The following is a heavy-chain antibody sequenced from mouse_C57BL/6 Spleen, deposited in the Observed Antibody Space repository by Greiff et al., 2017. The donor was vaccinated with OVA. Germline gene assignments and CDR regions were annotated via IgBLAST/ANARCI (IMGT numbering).Heavy chain of an antibody. D-gene: IGHD2-5*01. Sequence: QVQLMESGPGLVQPSQSLSITCTVSGFSLPSSGVPWVRQSPGTGLEWLGVIWSGGSSDYNAAFISRLSSSKDNSKSQVFFKMNSLQANDTAIYYCARNSKGTWFAYWGQGTLVTVSA. CDR1: GFSLPSSG. CDR3: ARNSKGTWFAY. V-gene: IGHV2-2*02. CDR2: IWSGGSS. J-gene: IGHJ3*01.